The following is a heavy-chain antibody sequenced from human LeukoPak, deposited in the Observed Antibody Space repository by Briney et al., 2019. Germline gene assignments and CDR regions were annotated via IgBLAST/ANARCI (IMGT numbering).Heavy chain of an antibody. CDR3: ARYSSGATEGGYFDY. V-gene: IGHV3-30*04. CDR1: GFTFSSYA. CDR2: VSFDGRNK. Sequence: GGSLRLSCAASGFTFSSYAMHWVRQAPGEGLEWVAIVSFDGRNKYYADSVKGRFTNSRDNSKSTLSLQMNSLRAEDTAVYYCARYSSGATEGGYFDYWGQGTLVTVSS. J-gene: IGHJ4*02. D-gene: IGHD6-25*01.